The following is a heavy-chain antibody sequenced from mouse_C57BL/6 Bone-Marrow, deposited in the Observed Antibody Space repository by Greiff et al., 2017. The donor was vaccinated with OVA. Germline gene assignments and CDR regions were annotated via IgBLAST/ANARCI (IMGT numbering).Heavy chain of an antibody. D-gene: IGHD1-1*01. V-gene: IGHV5-17*01. Sequence: EVKLMESGGGLVKPGGSLKLSCAASGFTSSDYGMHWVRQAPEKGLEWVAYISSGSSTIYYADTVKGRFTISRDNAKNTLFLQMTSLRSEDTAMYYCARGGVARAMDYWGQGTSVTVSS. CDR2: ISSGSSTI. J-gene: IGHJ4*01. CDR1: GFTSSDYG. CDR3: ARGGVARAMDY.